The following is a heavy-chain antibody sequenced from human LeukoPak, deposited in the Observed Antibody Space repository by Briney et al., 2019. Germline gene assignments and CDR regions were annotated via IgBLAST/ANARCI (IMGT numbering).Heavy chain of an antibody. Sequence: TSETLSLTCTVSGGSISSGGYYWSWIRQHPGKGLEWIGYIYYSGGTYYNPSLKSRVTISVDTSKNQFSLKLSSVTAADTAVYYCARGGYYNWYFDLWGRGTLVTVSS. CDR3: ARGGYYNWYFDL. V-gene: IGHV4-31*03. J-gene: IGHJ2*01. D-gene: IGHD3-3*01. CDR1: GGSISSGGYY. CDR2: IYYSGGT.